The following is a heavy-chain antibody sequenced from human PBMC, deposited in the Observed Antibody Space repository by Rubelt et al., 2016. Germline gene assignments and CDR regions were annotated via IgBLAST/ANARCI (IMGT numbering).Heavy chain of an antibody. CDR1: GGSISSSNYF. V-gene: IGHV4-39*01. CDR3: ARVGDWKYRGGEDS. Sequence: QLQLQESGPGLVKPSETLSLTCSVSGGSISSSNYFWGWIRQPPGKGLDWIGSIYYSGSVYSNPSLKSRVTVFLDTAKNQFSLKLTSVTAADTAVYYCARVGDWKYRGGEDSWGQGTLVTVSS. D-gene: IGHD1-7*01. J-gene: IGHJ4*02. CDR2: IYYSGSV.